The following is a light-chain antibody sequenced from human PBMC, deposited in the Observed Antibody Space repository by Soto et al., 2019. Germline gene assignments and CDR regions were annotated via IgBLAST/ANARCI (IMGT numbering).Light chain of an antibody. V-gene: IGKV3-15*01. Sequence: EIVMTQSPATLSVSPGEIATLSCRASQTINNNLAWYQQKPGQAPRLLMFRTSTRATGVPARFSVSGSGTEFNLTISSLQSEDFAVYYCQQYNNWPRATFGGGTKVDIK. CDR1: QTINNN. CDR3: QQYNNWPRAT. J-gene: IGKJ4*01. CDR2: RTS.